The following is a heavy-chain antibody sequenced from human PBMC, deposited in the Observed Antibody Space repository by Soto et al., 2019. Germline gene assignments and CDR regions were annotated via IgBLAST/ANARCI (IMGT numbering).Heavy chain of an antibody. J-gene: IGHJ6*04. CDR2: INHSGST. V-gene: IGHV4-34*01. CDR3: ARARKGSGSDYYYHYGMDV. Sequence: SETLSLTCSVYGGSFSDYYWSWIRQPPGKGLEWIGEINHSGSTNYNPSLKSRVTISVHTSKNQFSLKLSSVTAADTAVYYCARARKGSGSDYYYHYGMDVWGKGTTVTVSS. D-gene: IGHD3-3*01. CDR1: GGSFSDYY.